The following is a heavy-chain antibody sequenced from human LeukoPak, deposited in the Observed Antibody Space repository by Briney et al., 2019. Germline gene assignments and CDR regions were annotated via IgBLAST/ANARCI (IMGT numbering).Heavy chain of an antibody. D-gene: IGHD3-22*01. V-gene: IGHV4-59*01. Sequence: TETLSLTCTVSSGSISGYYWSWIRQPPGKGLELIGYIYSTGITDYNPSLTSRVTISVDTSKNQFSLKLSSVTAADTAVYYCARFIGSSGYYDYWGHGTLVTVSS. CDR2: IYSTGIT. J-gene: IGHJ4*01. CDR1: SGSISGYY. CDR3: ARFIGSSGYYDY.